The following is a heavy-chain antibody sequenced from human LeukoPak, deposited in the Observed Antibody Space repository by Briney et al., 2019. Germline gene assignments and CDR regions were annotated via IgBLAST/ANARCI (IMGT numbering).Heavy chain of an antibody. D-gene: IGHD1-26*01. CDR2: INPYSGDT. J-gene: IGHJ4*02. V-gene: IGHV1-2*02. CDR1: GYTFTGYY. CDR3: ARVAMSGIGSDDF. Sequence: ASVEVSCKASGYTFTGYYVHWVRQAPGQGLEWMGWINPYSGDTNYAQKFQGRVTMTRDTSISTAYMELSSLKSDDTAVYYCARVAMSGIGSDDFWGQGTLVTASS.